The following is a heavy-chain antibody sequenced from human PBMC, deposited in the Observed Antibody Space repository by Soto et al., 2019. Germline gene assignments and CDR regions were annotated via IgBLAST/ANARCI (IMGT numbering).Heavy chain of an antibody. D-gene: IGHD3-10*01. V-gene: IGHV1-18*01. Sequence: ASLKVSCKASGYTFTSYCISWWRQAPGQGLEWMGWISAYNGNTNXXXXXXXXXXXXXXXXXXTTYXXLRSLXSADTAVYYCARGGEQWLVIXRFXYWG. CDR3: ARGGEQWLVIXRFXY. J-gene: IGHJ4*01. CDR1: GYTFTSYC. CDR2: ISAYNGNT.